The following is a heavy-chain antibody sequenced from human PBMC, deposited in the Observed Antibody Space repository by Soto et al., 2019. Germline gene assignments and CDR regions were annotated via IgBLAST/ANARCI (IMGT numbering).Heavy chain of an antibody. Sequence: GGSLRLSCAASGFTFSSYGMHWVRQAPGKGLEWVAAIWYDGSNKYYADSVKGRFTISRDNAKNALYLQMHSLRAEDTAVYYCARVFFSYSTSWDFDYWGQGTLVTVSS. D-gene: IGHD6-13*01. CDR3: ARVFFSYSTSWDFDY. V-gene: IGHV3-33*01. CDR1: GFTFSSYG. J-gene: IGHJ4*02. CDR2: IWYDGSNK.